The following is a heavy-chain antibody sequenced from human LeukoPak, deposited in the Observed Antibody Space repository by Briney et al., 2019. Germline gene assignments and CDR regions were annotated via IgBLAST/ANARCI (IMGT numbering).Heavy chain of an antibody. J-gene: IGHJ6*02. CDR2: MNPNSGNT. CDR1: GYTFTSYD. D-gene: IGHD3-10*01. V-gene: IGHV1-8*01. CDR3: ARGRRPLLWFGDPNTFSKNYYYGMDV. Sequence: ASVKVSCKASGYTFTSYDINWVRQATGQRLEWMGWMNPNSGNTRYAQKFQGRVTMTRNTSISTAYMELSSPRSEDTAVYYCARGRRPLLWFGDPNTFSKNYYYGMDVWGQGTTVTVSS.